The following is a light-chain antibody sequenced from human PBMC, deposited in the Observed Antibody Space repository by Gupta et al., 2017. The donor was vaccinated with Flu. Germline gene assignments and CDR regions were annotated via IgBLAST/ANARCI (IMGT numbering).Light chain of an antibody. Sequence: PSSLSASVGDRVTITCRASQSISSYLNWYQQKPGKAPKLLIYAAASLQSGVPSRFSGSGSGTDFTLTISRLQPEDFATYYCQQRDSTPMTFGQGTKVEIK. CDR2: AAA. J-gene: IGKJ1*01. V-gene: IGKV1-39*01. CDR1: QSISSY. CDR3: QQRDSTPMT.